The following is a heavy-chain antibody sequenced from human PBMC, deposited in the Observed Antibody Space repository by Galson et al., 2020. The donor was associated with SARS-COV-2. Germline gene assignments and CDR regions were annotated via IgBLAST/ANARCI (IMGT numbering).Heavy chain of an antibody. D-gene: IGHD6-13*01. Sequence: ASVKVSCKASGYTFTGYYMHWVRQAPGQGLEWMGWINPNSGGTNYAQKFQGRVTMTRDTSISTAYMELSRLRSDDTAVYYCARDLYSSSWYSFNYYYYGMDVWGQGTTVTVSS. CDR1: GYTFTGYY. J-gene: IGHJ6*02. CDR2: INPNSGGT. V-gene: IGHV1-2*02. CDR3: ARDLYSSSWYSFNYYYYGMDV.